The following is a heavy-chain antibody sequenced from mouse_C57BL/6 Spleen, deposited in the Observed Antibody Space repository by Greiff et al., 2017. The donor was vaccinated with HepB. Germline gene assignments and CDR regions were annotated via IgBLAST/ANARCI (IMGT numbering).Heavy chain of an antibody. Sequence: EVQLQQSGPELVKPGASVKISCKASGYTFTDYYMNWVKQSHGKSLEWIGDINPNNGGTSYNQKFKGKATLTVDKSSSTAYMELRSLTSEDSAVYYCARGRTWYGSSYWYFDVWGTGTTVTVSS. CDR2: INPNNGGT. J-gene: IGHJ1*03. CDR3: ARGRTWYGSSYWYFDV. D-gene: IGHD1-1*01. CDR1: GYTFTDYY. V-gene: IGHV1-26*01.